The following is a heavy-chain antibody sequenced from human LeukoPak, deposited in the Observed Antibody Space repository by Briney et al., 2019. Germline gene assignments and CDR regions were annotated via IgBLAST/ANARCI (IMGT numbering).Heavy chain of an antibody. CDR3: ATDVPAASIFGY. CDR1: GFTFSSSE. J-gene: IGHJ4*02. CDR2: IRSSDSTI. Sequence: GGSLRLSCVASGFTFSSSEMNWVRQAPEKGLEWVSYIRSSDSTIFYADSVKGRFTISRDNAKNSLYLQMNSLRAEDTAVYYCATDVPAASIFGYWGQGTLVTVSS. V-gene: IGHV3-48*03. D-gene: IGHD2-2*01.